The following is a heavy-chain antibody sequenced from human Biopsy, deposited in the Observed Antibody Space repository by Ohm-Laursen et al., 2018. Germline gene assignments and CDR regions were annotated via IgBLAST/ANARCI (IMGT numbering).Heavy chain of an antibody. CDR2: IYSDGNT. CDR3: ARGPGKLWSGYYT. Sequence: SLRLSCTASGVTVSDNHISWIRQAPGKGLQWVSLIYSDGNTYYADSVKGRFTISRDIPRNTLYLQMNSLRAEDTAVYYCARGPGKLWSGYYTWGQGSLVSVSS. CDR1: GVTVSDNH. V-gene: IGHV3-53*01. D-gene: IGHD3-3*01. J-gene: IGHJ5*02.